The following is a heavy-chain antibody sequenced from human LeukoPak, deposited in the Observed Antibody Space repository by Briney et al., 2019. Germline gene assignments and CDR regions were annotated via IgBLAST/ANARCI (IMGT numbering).Heavy chain of an antibody. J-gene: IGHJ4*02. V-gene: IGHV1-2*02. CDR2: INPNSGDT. D-gene: IGHD3-16*01. Sequence: ASVKVSCKSSGYTFTVFHIHWVRQAPGQGLEYMGWINPNSGDTNYAQKFQGRVTMTRDTSISTAYMELSSLRFDDTAVYYCTTSPGDPFDYWGQGTLVTVSS. CDR1: GYTFTVFH. CDR3: TTSPGDPFDY.